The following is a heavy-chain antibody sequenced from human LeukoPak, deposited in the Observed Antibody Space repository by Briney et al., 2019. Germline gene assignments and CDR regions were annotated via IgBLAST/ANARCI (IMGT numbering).Heavy chain of an antibody. V-gene: IGHV4-4*07. CDR2: IYTSGST. J-gene: IGHJ5*02. CDR1: GGSISNYY. Sequence: SETLSLTCTVSGGSISNYYCNWIRQSAGKGPEWIGRIYTSGSTNYNPSLKSRVTMSVDTSKNQFSLKLSSVTAADTAVYYCATTPGGYTYGYFDPWGPGTLVTVSS. CDR3: ATTPGGYTYGYFDP. D-gene: IGHD5-18*01.